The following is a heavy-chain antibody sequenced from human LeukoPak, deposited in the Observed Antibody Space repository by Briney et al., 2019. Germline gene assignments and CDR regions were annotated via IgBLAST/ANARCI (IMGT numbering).Heavy chain of an antibody. J-gene: IGHJ4*02. CDR2: IYYSGTT. V-gene: IGHV4-59*08. CDR3: AKTGDYEYFDS. D-gene: IGHD4-17*01. CDR1: GGSISSYY. Sequence: SETLSLTCTVSGGSISSYYWSWIRQPPGKGLEWIGHIYYSGTTNYNPSLKSRVTISVDTSKNQFSLKLNSVTAADTAVYYCAKTGDYEYFDSWGQGTLVTVSS.